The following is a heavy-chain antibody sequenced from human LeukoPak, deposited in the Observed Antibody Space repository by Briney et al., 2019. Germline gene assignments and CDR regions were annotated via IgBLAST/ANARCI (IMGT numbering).Heavy chain of an antibody. D-gene: IGHD2-2*01. J-gene: IGHJ4*02. V-gene: IGHV1-46*01. CDR1: GYTFTSYH. CDR3: VREDAHTYYFDF. Sequence: ASVQVSCKTSGYTFTSYHMHWVRQAPGQGLEWVAIIKSTGDTTVYAQKFQGRVTVTRDTSTRAVYMDLSSLSSEDTAVYYCVREDAHTYYFDFWGPGTLVTVSS. CDR2: IKSTGDTT.